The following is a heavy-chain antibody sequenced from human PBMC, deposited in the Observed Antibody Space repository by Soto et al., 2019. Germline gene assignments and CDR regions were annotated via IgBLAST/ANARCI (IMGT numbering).Heavy chain of an antibody. V-gene: IGHV3-30-3*01. J-gene: IGHJ6*02. CDR2: ISYDGSNK. CDR3: AREDDFWSGYYRTSRPYYYYGMDV. CDR1: GFTFSSYA. Sequence: QVQLVESGGGVVQPGRSLRLSCAASGFTFSSYAMHWVRQAPGKGLEWVAVISYDGSNKYYADSVKGRFTISRDNSKNTLYLQMNSLRAEDMAVYYCAREDDFWSGYYRTSRPYYYYGMDVWGQGTTVPVSS. D-gene: IGHD3-3*01.